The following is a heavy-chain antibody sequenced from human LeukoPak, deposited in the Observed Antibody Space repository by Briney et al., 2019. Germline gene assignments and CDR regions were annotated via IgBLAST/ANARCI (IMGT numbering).Heavy chain of an antibody. CDR1: GFTFSSYG. CDR3: AKDGDIVVVPAAEYYFDY. V-gene: IGHV3-30*18. CDR2: ISYDGSNK. J-gene: IGHJ4*02. D-gene: IGHD2-2*01. Sequence: QPGGSLRLSCAASGFTFSSYGMHWVRQAPGKGLEWVAVISYDGSNKYYADSVKGRFTISRDNSKNTLYLQMNSLRAEDTAVYYCAKDGDIVVVPAAEYYFDYWGQETLVTVSS.